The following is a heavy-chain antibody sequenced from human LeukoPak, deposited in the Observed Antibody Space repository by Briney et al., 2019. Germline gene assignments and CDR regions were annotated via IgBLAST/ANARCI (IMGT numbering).Heavy chain of an antibody. Sequence: SETLSLTCAVYGGSFSGYYWSWIRQPPGKGLEWIGEINHSGSTNYNPSLKSRVTISVDTSKNQFSLKLSSVTAADTAVHYCARSTLRPYYYDSSGYFSVFDIWGQGTMVTVSS. CDR1: GGSFSGYY. CDR2: INHSGST. V-gene: IGHV4-34*01. D-gene: IGHD3-22*01. CDR3: ARSTLRPYYYDSSGYFSVFDI. J-gene: IGHJ3*02.